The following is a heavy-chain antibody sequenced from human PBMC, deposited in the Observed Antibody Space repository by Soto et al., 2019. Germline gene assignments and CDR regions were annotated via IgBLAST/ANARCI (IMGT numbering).Heavy chain of an antibody. CDR3: AHRLCDSTCYWDVGYFDC. CDR1: GFSLSTSGVG. J-gene: IGHJ4*02. CDR2: IYWDDDK. V-gene: IGHV2-5*02. Sequence: QITLKESGPTLVKPTQTLTLTCTFSGFSLSTSGVGVGWIRQPPGKALEWLALIYWDDDKRYNPSLKTRLTITKDTSQNRVVLTMTNMDPVDTATYYCAHRLCDSTCYWDVGYFDCWGQGTLVTVSS. D-gene: IGHD3-22*01.